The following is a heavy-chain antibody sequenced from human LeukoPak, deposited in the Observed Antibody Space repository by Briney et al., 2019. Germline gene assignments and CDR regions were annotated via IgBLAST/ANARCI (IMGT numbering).Heavy chain of an antibody. CDR2: ISYDGSNK. D-gene: IGHD6-19*01. Sequence: GRSLRLSCAASGFTFSSYAMHWVRQAPGEGLEWVAVISYDGSNKYYADSVKGRFTISRDNSKNTLYLQMNSLRAEDTAVYYCARVAVTIYYYYYGMDVWGKGTTVTVSS. CDR3: ARVAVTIYYYYYGMDV. V-gene: IGHV3-30*04. CDR1: GFTFSSYA. J-gene: IGHJ6*04.